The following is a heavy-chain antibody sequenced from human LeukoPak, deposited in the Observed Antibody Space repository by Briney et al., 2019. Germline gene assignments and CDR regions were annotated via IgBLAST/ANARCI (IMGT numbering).Heavy chain of an antibody. D-gene: IGHD3-9*01. CDR3: ARDGPYYDILTGYYMIFDY. CDR1: GGTFSSYA. Sequence: GASVKVSCKASGGTFSSYAVSWVRQAPGQGLEWVGGIIPIFGTTNYAQKFQGRVTITADESTSTAYMALSSLRSEDTAVYYCARDGPYYDILTGYYMIFDYWGQGTLVTASS. V-gene: IGHV1-69*13. CDR2: IIPIFGTT. J-gene: IGHJ4*02.